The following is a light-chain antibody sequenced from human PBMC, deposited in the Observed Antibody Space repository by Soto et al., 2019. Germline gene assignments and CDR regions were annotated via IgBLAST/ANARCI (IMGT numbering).Light chain of an antibody. V-gene: IGKV4-1*01. J-gene: IGKJ4*01. CDR2: WAS. CDR3: QQYYSSPVT. CDR1: QSLVHSSNNKNY. Sequence: DIVMTQSPDSLAVSPGERVTINCKSSQSLVHSSNNKNYLIWYQQKPGQPPKLLIYWASTRESGVPERFSGSGSGTDFTLTISSLQTEDAAVYFCQQYYSSPVTFGGGTKVEIK.